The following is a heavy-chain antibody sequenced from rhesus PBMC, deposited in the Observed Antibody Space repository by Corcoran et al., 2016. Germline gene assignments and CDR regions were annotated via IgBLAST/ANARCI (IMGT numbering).Heavy chain of an antibody. CDR2: IDGNGART. CDR3: ARRGVDAFDF. D-gene: IGHD3-34*01. Sequence: QVKLQQWGEGLVQPSETLSLPCAVYGGSISGRYYWSWIRQAPGKGLEWIGNIDGNGARTNYNPSRKNRATIAKATAKNQFSLKPRSVTAADTAVFYCARRGVDAFDFWGQGLRVTVSS. CDR1: GGSISGRYY. J-gene: IGHJ3*01. V-gene: IGHV4-73*01.